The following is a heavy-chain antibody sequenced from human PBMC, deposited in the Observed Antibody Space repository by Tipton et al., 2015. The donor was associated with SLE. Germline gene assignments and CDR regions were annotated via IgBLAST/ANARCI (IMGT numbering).Heavy chain of an antibody. D-gene: IGHD3-10*01. CDR2: ISSSGSTI. V-gene: IGHV3-48*03. Sequence: SLRLSCAASGFTFSSYEMNWVRQAPGKGLEWVSYISSSGSTIYYADSVKGRFTISRDNAKNSLYLQMNSLRAEDTALYYCTRDRGTMVQGVAFDYWGQGTLVTVSS. J-gene: IGHJ4*02. CDR1: GFTFSSYE. CDR3: TRDRGTMVQGVAFDY.